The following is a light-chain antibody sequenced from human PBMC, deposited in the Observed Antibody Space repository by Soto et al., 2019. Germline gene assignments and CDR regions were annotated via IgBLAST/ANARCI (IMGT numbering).Light chain of an antibody. CDR2: DAS. CDR3: QRRSNWPPT. J-gene: IGKJ1*01. CDR1: QSVSSY. V-gene: IGKV3-11*01. Sequence: EIVLTQSPATLSLSPGERATLSCRASQSVSSYLAWYQQNPGQAPRLLIYDASNRATGIPARFSGSGSGTDFTLTISSLEPEDFAVYYCQRRSNWPPTFGQGTKVEIK.